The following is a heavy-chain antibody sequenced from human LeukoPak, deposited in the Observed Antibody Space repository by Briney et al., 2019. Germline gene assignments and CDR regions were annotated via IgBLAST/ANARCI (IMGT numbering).Heavy chain of an antibody. J-gene: IGHJ3*02. CDR3: ARVAGKILWFGELDVFDI. Sequence: GSSVKVSCKASGGTFSSYGISWVRQAPGQGLEWMGGIIPIFGTANYAQKFQGRVTITADESTSTAYMELSSLRCGDTGVYYCARVAGKILWFGELDVFDIWGQGTMVTVSS. CDR1: GGTFSSYG. D-gene: IGHD3-10*01. CDR2: IIPIFGTA. V-gene: IGHV1-69*01.